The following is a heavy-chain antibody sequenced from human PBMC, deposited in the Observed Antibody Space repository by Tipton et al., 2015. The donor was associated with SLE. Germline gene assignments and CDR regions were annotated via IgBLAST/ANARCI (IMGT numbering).Heavy chain of an antibody. Sequence: SLRLSCAASGFTFSDYWMSWVRQAPGMGLEWVANIKQDGNEKYYVDSVKGRLTISTDNAKNSLYLQMSSLRADDTAVYYCATSYYDFWSGWDYWGQGTLVTVSS. J-gene: IGHJ4*02. V-gene: IGHV3-7*01. CDR1: GFTFSDYW. D-gene: IGHD3-3*01. CDR2: IKQDGNEK. CDR3: ATSYYDFWSGWDY.